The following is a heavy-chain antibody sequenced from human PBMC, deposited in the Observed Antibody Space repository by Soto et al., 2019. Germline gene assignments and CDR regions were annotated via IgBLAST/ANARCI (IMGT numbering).Heavy chain of an antibody. V-gene: IGHV1-69*01. CDR3: ARVVVGSRLSLDY. CDR2: ISPIFGTP. J-gene: IGHJ4*02. Sequence: QVQLVQSGAEVKKPGSSVTVSCKASGGTFSSYTISWVRQAPGQGLEWMAGISPIFGTPIYAQKFQDRFTITADDSTMTAYMEMNRLTSEVTAVYYCARVVVGSRLSLDYCGQGTLVTISS. CDR1: GGTFSSYT. D-gene: IGHD1-26*01.